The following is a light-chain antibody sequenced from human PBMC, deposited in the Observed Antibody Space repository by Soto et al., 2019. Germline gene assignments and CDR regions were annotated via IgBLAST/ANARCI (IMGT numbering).Light chain of an antibody. CDR2: AAS. V-gene: IGKV1-39*01. J-gene: IGKJ2*01. Sequence: DIQMTQSPSSLSASVGDRVTITCRASQRIATYLNWYRQKPGKAPELLSYAASSLQSGVPSTFSGSGSGTDFTLTINSLQPEDFATYYCQQSYTTPRTFGQGTKLEI. CDR3: QQSYTTPRT. CDR1: QRIATY.